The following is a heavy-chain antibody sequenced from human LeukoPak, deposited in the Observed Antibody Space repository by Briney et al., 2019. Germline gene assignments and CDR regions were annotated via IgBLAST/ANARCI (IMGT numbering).Heavy chain of an antibody. D-gene: IGHD4-23*01. CDR1: GGSFRNNA. Sequence: SVKVSCKASGGSFRNNAISWVRQAPGQGLEWMGGIIPIFTTTNYAQKFQDRVTITADKSTNTAYMELSSLISEDTAMYYCARERHDYGGFDYWGQGTLVTVSS. J-gene: IGHJ4*02. V-gene: IGHV1-69*06. CDR3: ARERHDYGGFDY. CDR2: IIPIFTTT.